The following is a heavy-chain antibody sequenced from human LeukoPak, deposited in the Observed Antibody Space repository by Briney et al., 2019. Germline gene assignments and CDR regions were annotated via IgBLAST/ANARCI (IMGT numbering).Heavy chain of an antibody. J-gene: IGHJ4*02. D-gene: IGHD3-22*01. CDR2: IGGSGPTI. Sequence: KTGGSLRLSCAASGFTFSDYYMTWIRQAPGKGLEWVSYIGGSGPTIYYADSVEGRFTVSRDNAKNSLHLQMNSLRAEDTAVYYCARDRSGYYHGPDYWGQGILVTVSS. V-gene: IGHV3-11*01. CDR1: GFTFSDYY. CDR3: ARDRSGYYHGPDY.